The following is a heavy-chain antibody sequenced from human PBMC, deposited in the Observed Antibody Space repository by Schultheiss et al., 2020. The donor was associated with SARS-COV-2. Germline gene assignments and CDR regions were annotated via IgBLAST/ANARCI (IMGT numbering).Heavy chain of an antibody. Sequence: SQTLSLTCTVSGGSISSGGYYWSWIRQPPGKGLEWIGEINHSGSTNYNPSLKSRVTISVDTSKNQFSLKLSSVTAADTAVYYCARQGYGDYVWFDPWGQGTLVTVSS. CDR3: ARQGYGDYVWFDP. CDR2: INHSGST. J-gene: IGHJ5*02. D-gene: IGHD4-17*01. CDR1: GGSISSGGYY. V-gene: IGHV4-39*01.